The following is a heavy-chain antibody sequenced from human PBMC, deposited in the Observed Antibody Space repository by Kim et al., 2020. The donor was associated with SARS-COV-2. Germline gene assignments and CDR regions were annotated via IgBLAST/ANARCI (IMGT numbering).Heavy chain of an antibody. CDR1: GFIFTDAW. Sequence: GGSLRLSCAVSGFIFTDAWMTWVRQAPGKGLEWVGRIKSKSNDGTTTTEFATFVTGRFSISRDDSKNILYLQMTSLNTEDTAIYYCPTDIGRGWYVHFSDCWSQGSPVTVSS. CDR2: IKSKSNDGTTTT. D-gene: IGHD6-19*01. J-gene: IGHJ4*02. V-gene: IGHV3-15*01. CDR3: PTDIGRGWYVHFSDC.